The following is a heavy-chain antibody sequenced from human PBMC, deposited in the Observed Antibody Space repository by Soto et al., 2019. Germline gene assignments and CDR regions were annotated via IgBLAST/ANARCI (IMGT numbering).Heavy chain of an antibody. D-gene: IGHD3-22*01. CDR3: VRHEVAVSGAYNMDV. Sequence: PSETLSLTCTVSPDSITSSGYYWGWIRQTPGKGLEWIGSIYYNGTTYYNPSLKSRVFISVDTSKDQSSLRLKSVTVADTATFYCVRHEVAVSGAYNMDVWGRGTTVTVSS. CDR1: PDSITSSGYY. CDR2: IYYNGTT. J-gene: IGHJ6*02. V-gene: IGHV4-39*01.